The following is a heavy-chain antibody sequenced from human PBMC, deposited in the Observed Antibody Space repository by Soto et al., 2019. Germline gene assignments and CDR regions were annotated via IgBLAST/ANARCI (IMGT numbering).Heavy chain of an antibody. Sequence: GSLRLSCAASGFTFRPFWMHWVRQAPGKGLEWVSHMNSDGSTTLYADSVKGRFTISRDNAKNTLYLQMNSLRAEDTAVYYCVRERANPDSFHPWGQGTVVTVS. J-gene: IGHJ3*01. V-gene: IGHV3-74*01. CDR2: MNSDGSTT. CDR1: GFTFRPFW. CDR3: VRERANPDSFHP.